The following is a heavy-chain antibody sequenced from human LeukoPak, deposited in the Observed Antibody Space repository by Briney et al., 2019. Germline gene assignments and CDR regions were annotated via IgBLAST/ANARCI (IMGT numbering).Heavy chain of an antibody. D-gene: IGHD3-9*01. Sequence: QAGGSLRLSCAASGFTFSSYAMSWVRQAPGKGLEWVSAISGSGGSTYYADSVKGRFTISRDNSKNTLYLQMNSLRAEDTAVYYCAREPKYYDILTGDYWGQGTLVTVSS. J-gene: IGHJ4*02. CDR3: AREPKYYDILTGDY. CDR2: ISGSGGST. CDR1: GFTFSSYA. V-gene: IGHV3-23*01.